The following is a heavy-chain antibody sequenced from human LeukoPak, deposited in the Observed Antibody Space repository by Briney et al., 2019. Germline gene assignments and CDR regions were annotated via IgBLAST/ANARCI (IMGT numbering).Heavy chain of an antibody. D-gene: IGHD3-3*02. CDR3: ARDRGNFAPGYYYYGMDV. J-gene: IGHJ6*02. CDR2: IISTGGTI. Sequence: GGALPLSFAAPGFPFRSNGMNWARRAPGQGRAWGSSIISTGGTIYYADSVKGRFTISRDNAKNSLYLQMNSLRAEDTAVYYCARDRGNFAPGYYYYGMDVWGQGTTVTVSS. V-gene: IGHV3-48*04. CDR1: GFPFRSNG.